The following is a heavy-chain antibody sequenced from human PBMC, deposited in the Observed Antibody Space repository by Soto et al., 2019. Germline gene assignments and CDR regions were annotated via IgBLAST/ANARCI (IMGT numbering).Heavy chain of an antibody. CDR3: ARGRCGGSCSSGYFDY. D-gene: IGHD2-15*01. V-gene: IGHV3-7*01. CDR2: IKQDGNER. Sequence: EVQLVESGGGLVQPGGSLRLSCAASEFSFRGYWMSWVRQAPGKGLECVANIKQDGNERYYVDSVKGRFTISRDNAKNSLYLQMNSLRGEDTAVYYCARGRCGGSCSSGYFDYWGQGTLVTVSS. CDR1: EFSFRGYW. J-gene: IGHJ4*02.